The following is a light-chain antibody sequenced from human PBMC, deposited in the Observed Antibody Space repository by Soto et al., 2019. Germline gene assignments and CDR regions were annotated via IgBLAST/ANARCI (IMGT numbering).Light chain of an antibody. J-gene: IGKJ3*01. CDR2: LTS. Sequence: DIVMTQSPLSLPVTPGEPASISCRSSQSLLHSNGYKYLNWYLQKPGQSPLLLIYLTSTRASGVLDXXSGSVSGTDFTLKISKVEADDVGVYYCMQALQSPFTFGPGTKVYIK. V-gene: IGKV2-28*01. CDR3: MQALQSPFT. CDR1: QSLLHSNGYKY.